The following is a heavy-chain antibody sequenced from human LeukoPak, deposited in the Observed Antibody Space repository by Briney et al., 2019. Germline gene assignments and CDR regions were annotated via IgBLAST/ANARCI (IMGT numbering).Heavy chain of an antibody. CDR1: GYSISSGYY. CDR2: IYHSGST. D-gene: IGHD2-15*01. J-gene: IGHJ5*02. CDR3: ARGPDCSGGSCYSWFDP. Sequence: SETLSLTCAVSGYSISSGYYWGWIRQPPGKGLEWIGSIYHSGSTYYNPSLKRRVTISVDTTQNQFSLKLSSVTAADNAVYYCARGPDCSGGSCYSWFDPWGQGTLVTVSS. V-gene: IGHV4-38-2*01.